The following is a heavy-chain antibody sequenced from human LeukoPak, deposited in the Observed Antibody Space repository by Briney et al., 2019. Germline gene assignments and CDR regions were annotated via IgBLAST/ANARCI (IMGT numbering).Heavy chain of an antibody. D-gene: IGHD6-19*01. CDR2: ISYDGSNK. J-gene: IGHJ4*02. CDR1: GFTFSSYA. CDR3: ARAPGGGHGSGDAGRVY. Sequence: GGSLRLSCAASGFTFSSYAMSWVRQAPGKGLEWVAVISYDGSNKYYADSVKGRFTISRDNSKNTLYLQMNSLRAEDTAVYYCARAPGGGHGSGDAGRVYWGQGTLVTVSS. V-gene: IGHV3-30*04.